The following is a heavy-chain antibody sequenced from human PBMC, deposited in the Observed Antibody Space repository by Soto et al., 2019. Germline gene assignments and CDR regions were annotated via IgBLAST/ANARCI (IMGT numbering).Heavy chain of an antibody. V-gene: IGHV3-30*03. CDR1: GFTFSSYG. J-gene: IGHJ4*02. CDR2: ISYDGSNK. Sequence: QVQLVESRGGVVQPGRSLRLSCAASGFTFSSYGMHWVRQAPGKGLEWVAVISYDGSNKYYADSMKGRFTISRDNSKNTLYLQMNSLRAEDTAVYYCAPWFGVFDYWGQGTLVTVSS. CDR3: APWFGVFDY. D-gene: IGHD3-10*01.